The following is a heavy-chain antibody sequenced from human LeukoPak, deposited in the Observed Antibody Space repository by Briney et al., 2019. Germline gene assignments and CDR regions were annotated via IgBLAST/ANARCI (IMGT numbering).Heavy chain of an antibody. CDR3: ARGSQVNWFDP. CDR1: GFTFDDYG. CDR2: INWNGGST. V-gene: IGHV3-20*04. J-gene: IGHJ5*02. Sequence: GGSLTLSCAASGFTFDDYGMSWVRPAPGKGLEWVAGINWNGGSTGYADSVKGRFTISRDNAKNSPYLQMNSLRAEDTALYYCARGSQVNWFDPWGQGTLVTVSS.